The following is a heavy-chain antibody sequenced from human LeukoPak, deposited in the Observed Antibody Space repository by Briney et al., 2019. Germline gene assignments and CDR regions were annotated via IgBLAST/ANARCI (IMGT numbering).Heavy chain of an antibody. V-gene: IGHV4-30-4*01. CDR2: MYYSGST. CDR3: ARPYYYDSRIDP. CDR1: GGSISSGDYY. J-gene: IGHJ5*02. Sequence: PSQTLSLTCTVSGGSISSGDYYWSWIRQPPGKGLEWIAYMYYSGSTYYNPSLKSRVTMSADTSKNQLSLKLSTVTAADTAVYYCARPYYYDSRIDPWGQGILVTVSS. D-gene: IGHD3-22*01.